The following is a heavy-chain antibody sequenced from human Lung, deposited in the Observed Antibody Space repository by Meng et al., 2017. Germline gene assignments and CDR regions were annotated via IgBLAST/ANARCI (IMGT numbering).Heavy chain of an antibody. Sequence: QVQLQESGPGLVKPSQTLSLTCTVSGGSISSGTYYWGWIRQLPGKGLEWIAYIHYSGSTYYSPYLKSRVTISVDTSKNQLSLKLSSMTAADTAVYYCARYVFDSSSLYSNWFDPWGQGTLVTVSS. CDR1: GGSISSGTYY. J-gene: IGHJ5*02. CDR3: ARYVFDSSSLYSNWFDP. D-gene: IGHD3-22*01. V-gene: IGHV4-31*03. CDR2: IHYSGST.